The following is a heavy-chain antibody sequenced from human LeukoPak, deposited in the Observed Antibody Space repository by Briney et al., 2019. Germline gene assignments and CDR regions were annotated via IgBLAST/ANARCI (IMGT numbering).Heavy chain of an antibody. J-gene: IGHJ6*03. Sequence: GASVKVSCKATGYTFTNYDINWVRQGTGQGLEWMGWMNPNSGNTGYAQKFQGRVTMTRNTSISTAYMELSSLRSEDTAVYYCARGVVRGVVYYYYYYMDVWGKGTTVTISS. V-gene: IGHV1-8*01. CDR2: MNPNSGNT. CDR1: GYTFTNYD. CDR3: ARGVVRGVVYYYYYYMDV. D-gene: IGHD3-10*01.